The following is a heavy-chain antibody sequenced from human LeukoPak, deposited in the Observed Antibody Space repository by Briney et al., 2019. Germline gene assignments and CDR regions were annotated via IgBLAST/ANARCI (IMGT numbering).Heavy chain of an antibody. CDR2: ISGSGGST. Sequence: GGSLRLSCAASGFTFSSYAMSWVRQAPGKGLEWVSAISGSGGSTYYADSVKGRFTISRDNAKNSLYLQMNSLRAEDTAVYYCARALRGATTNYDYWGQGTLVTVSS. CDR3: ARALRGATTNYDY. V-gene: IGHV3-23*01. D-gene: IGHD5-12*01. CDR1: GFTFSSYA. J-gene: IGHJ4*02.